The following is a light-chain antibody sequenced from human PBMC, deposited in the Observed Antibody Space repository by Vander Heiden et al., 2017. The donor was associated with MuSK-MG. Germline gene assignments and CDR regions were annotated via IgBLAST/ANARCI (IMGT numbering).Light chain of an antibody. CDR3: RQSLQTPLT. CDR1: QSLLHSNGYNY. Sequence: DIVMTQSPLSLPVTPGEPASIACRSSQSLLHSNGYNYLDWYLQKPGQSQQLLIYLGSNRASGVPDRFSGSGSGTDFTLKISRVEAEDVGVYYCRQSLQTPLTFGGGTKVEIK. V-gene: IGKV2-28*01. CDR2: LGS. J-gene: IGKJ4*01.